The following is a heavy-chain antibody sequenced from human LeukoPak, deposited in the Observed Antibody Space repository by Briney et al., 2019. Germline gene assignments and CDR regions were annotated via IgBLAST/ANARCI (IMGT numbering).Heavy chain of an antibody. CDR1: GGSISSGDYY. CDR3: ARVPLKNCGGDCPFFDY. V-gene: IGHV4-30-4*01. CDR2: IYYSGST. J-gene: IGHJ4*02. Sequence: PSETLSLTCTVSGGSISSGDYYWSWIRQPPGTGLEWIGYIYYSGSTYYNPSLKSRVTISVDTSKNQFSLKLSSVTAADTAAYYSARVPLKNCGGDCPFFDYWGQGTLVTVSS. D-gene: IGHD2-21*02.